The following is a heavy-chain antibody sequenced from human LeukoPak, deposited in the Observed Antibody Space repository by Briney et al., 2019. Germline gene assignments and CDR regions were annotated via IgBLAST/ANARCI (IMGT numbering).Heavy chain of an antibody. J-gene: IGHJ3*02. D-gene: IGHD1-26*01. V-gene: IGHV3-7*01. Sequence: PGGSLRLSCAASGFTFSSYWMSWVRQAPGKGLEWVANIKQDGSEKYYADSVKGRFTISRDNAKNSLYLQMNSLRAEDTAVYYCARNSGSYPDAFDIWGQGTMVTVSS. CDR1: GFTFSSYW. CDR2: IKQDGSEK. CDR3: ARNSGSYPDAFDI.